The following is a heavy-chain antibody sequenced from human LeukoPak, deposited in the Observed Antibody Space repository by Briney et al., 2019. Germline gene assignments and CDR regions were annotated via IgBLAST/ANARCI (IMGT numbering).Heavy chain of an antibody. V-gene: IGHV4-61*02. CDR2: IYTSGST. CDR1: GGSISSGSYY. Sequence: SQTLSLTCTVSGGSISSGSYYWSWIRQPAGKGLEWIGRIYTSGSTNYNPSLKSRVTISVDTSKNQFSLELSSVTAADTAVYYCAREMQEWIQLWPYGGLFDYWGQGTLVTVSS. CDR3: AREMQEWIQLWPYGGLFDY. D-gene: IGHD5-18*01. J-gene: IGHJ4*02.